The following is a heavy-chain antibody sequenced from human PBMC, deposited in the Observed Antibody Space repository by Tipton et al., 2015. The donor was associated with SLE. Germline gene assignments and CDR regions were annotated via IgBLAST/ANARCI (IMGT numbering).Heavy chain of an antibody. CDR3: ARVSDRGTAAGFYYYYGMDV. Sequence: TLSLTCTVSGGSITSDTSYWTWIRQAAGQRLEWIGRLKTSGTPNYNPSLRGLFTISVETSQNQFSLSVTSVTAADTAVYYWARVSDRGTAAGFYYYYGMDVWGQGTTVTVSS. V-gene: IGHV4-61*02. D-gene: IGHD6-13*01. CDR2: LKTSGTP. J-gene: IGHJ6*02. CDR1: GGSITSDTSY.